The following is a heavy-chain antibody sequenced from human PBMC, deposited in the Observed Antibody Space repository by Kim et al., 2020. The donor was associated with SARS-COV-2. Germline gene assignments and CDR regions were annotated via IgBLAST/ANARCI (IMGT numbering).Heavy chain of an antibody. J-gene: IGHJ6*02. D-gene: IGHD2-15*01. V-gene: IGHV3-23*01. Sequence: DSVKCRLTISRDNNKTTLYLQMNCLRAEDTAVYYCAQLGGSWRYYYYGMDVWGQGTAVTVSS. CDR3: AQLGGSWRYYYYGMDV.